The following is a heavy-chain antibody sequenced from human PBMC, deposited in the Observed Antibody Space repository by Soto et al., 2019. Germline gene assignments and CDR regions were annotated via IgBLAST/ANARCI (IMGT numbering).Heavy chain of an antibody. D-gene: IGHD6-19*01. J-gene: IGHJ4*02. Sequence: QVHLVPSEAEVKKPGSSVNVSCKAPGGTFSSYTVSWVRQAPGQGLEWVGGIITVSNTTYYAQKFQGRVTILANKSTSTAYMDLSNLRSEDTAVYYCARSLGRGWTPYWGQGTLVTVSS. CDR1: GGTFSSYT. CDR2: IITVSNTT. V-gene: IGHV1-69*06. CDR3: ARSLGRGWTPY.